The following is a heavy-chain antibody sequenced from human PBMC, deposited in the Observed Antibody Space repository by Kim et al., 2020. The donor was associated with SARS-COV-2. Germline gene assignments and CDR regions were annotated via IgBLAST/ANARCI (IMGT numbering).Heavy chain of an antibody. V-gene: IGHV4-31*03. CDR3: ARGLTFFRGGIIARYFDL. CDR1: GDSISGGGYY. J-gene: IGHJ2*01. CDR2: LYYSGST. D-gene: IGHD3-10*01. Sequence: SETLSLTCTVSGDSISGGGYYWTWIRQHPGTGLEWLGYLYYSGSTYSNPSLKSRLTISVETSLNQFSLELTSVTAADTAVSYCARGLTFFRGGIIARYFDLWGRGTLVTVSS.